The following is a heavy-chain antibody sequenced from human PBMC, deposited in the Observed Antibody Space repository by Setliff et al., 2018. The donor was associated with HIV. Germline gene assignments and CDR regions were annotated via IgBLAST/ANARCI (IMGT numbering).Heavy chain of an antibody. CDR2: INHSGRT. CDR3: ARGSDYIWGNYYNEQLGYYYMDV. Sequence: SETLSLTCAVYGGSFSGYCWSWIRQPPGKGLEWIGEINHSGRTKYNPSLKSRVTTSVDTPKNQFSLKLSSVTAADTALYYCARGSDYIWGNYYNEQLGYYYMDVWGKGTTVTVSS. CDR1: GGSFSGYC. J-gene: IGHJ6*03. V-gene: IGHV4-34*01. D-gene: IGHD3-16*01.